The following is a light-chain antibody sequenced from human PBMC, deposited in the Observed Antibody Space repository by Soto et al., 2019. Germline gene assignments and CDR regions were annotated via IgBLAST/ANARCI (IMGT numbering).Light chain of an antibody. V-gene: IGKV3-15*01. CDR1: QSVQSN. CDR3: QQRSNRPSIT. CDR2: GAS. Sequence: IVITQSPSTLSVSPGERTTLSCRASQSVQSNLASYQQRPAQAXRLXIYGASTRATGIPTRFSGSGCGTDFTLPINSREPEDFAVYYGQQRSNRPSITFGQGTRLEI. J-gene: IGKJ5*01.